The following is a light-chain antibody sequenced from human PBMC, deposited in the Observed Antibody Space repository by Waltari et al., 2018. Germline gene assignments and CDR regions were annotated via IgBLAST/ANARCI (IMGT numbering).Light chain of an antibody. J-gene: IGLJ3*02. V-gene: IGLV1-40*01. CDR1: SSNIGAGYD. Sequence: QSILTQPPSVSGAPGQRVTIPCTGSSSNIGAGYDVHWYQQVPGTAPKLLIYGNSNRPSGVPDRFSGSKSGTSASLDITGLQAEEEADYYCQSYDSSLSGSGVFGGGTKLTVL. CDR3: QSYDSSLSGSGV. CDR2: GNS.